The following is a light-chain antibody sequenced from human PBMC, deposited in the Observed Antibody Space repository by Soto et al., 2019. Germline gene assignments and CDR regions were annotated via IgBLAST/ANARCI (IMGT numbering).Light chain of an antibody. V-gene: IGKV3-11*01. Sequence: EIVLTQSPATLSLSPGERATLSCRASQSVSSYLAWYQQKPGQAPRLLIYDASNRATGISARFSGSGSGTDFTLTISSLEPDDFAVYYCQQRSKWPPEVTFGQGTRLEIK. J-gene: IGKJ5*01. CDR2: DAS. CDR3: QQRSKWPPEVT. CDR1: QSVSSY.